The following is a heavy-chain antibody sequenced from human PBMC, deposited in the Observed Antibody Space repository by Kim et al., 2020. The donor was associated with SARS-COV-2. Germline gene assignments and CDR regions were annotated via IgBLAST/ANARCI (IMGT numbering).Heavy chain of an antibody. CDR3: ARDHPIGRYCSGGSCSHYGMDV. CDR2: IYSGGST. CDR1: GFTVSSNY. Sequence: GGSLRLSCAASGFTVSSNYMSWVRQAPGKGLEWVSVIYSGGSTYYADSVKGRFTISRDNSKNTLYLQMNSLRAEDTAVYYCARDHPIGRYCSGGSCSHYGMDVWGQGTTVTVSS. J-gene: IGHJ6*02. V-gene: IGHV3-53*01. D-gene: IGHD2-15*01.